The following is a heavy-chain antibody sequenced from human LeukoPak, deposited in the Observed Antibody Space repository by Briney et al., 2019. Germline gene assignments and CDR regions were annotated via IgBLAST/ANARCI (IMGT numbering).Heavy chain of an antibody. CDR1: GGSISSDAYY. D-gene: IGHD1-1*01. V-gene: IGHV4-30-2*01. CDR3: ARVQTYYYYMDV. CDR2: IYHSGST. Sequence: PSQTLSLTCTVSGGSISSDAYYWSWIRQPPGKGLEWIAYIYHSGSTYYNPSLKSRVTMSVDRSENQFSLKLSSVTAADTAVYYCARVQTYYYYMDVWGKGTTVTVSS. J-gene: IGHJ6*03.